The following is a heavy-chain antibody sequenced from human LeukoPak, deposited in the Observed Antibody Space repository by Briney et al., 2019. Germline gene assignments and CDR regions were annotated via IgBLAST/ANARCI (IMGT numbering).Heavy chain of an antibody. CDR2: LYSGGNT. J-gene: IGHJ4*02. V-gene: IGHV3-53*01. CDR3: ARYDGGSGPFDY. CDR1: GFTVSSNY. D-gene: IGHD3-10*01. Sequence: GGSLRLSCAVSGFTVSSNYMSWVRQAPGKGLEWVSVLYSGGNTYYANSVKGRFTISRDNSKNTLYLQMNSLRAEDTAVYYCARYDGGSGPFDYWGQGTLVTVSS.